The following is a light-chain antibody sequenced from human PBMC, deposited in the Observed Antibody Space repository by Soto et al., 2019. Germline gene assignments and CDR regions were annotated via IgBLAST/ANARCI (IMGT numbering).Light chain of an antibody. CDR2: RAS. V-gene: IGKV1-5*03. Sequence: DIQMTQSPSTLSASVGARVTITCRASQDIGTWLAWYQQKPEKAPKVLIYRASHLESGVPSRFSASGSGTEFSLTINSLQADDFATYYCQQYMSYSFGQGTKVDIK. J-gene: IGKJ1*01. CDR1: QDIGTW. CDR3: QQYMSYS.